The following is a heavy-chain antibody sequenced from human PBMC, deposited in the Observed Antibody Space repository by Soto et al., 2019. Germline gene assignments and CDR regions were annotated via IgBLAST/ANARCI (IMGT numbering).Heavy chain of an antibody. CDR1: GFTFSGSA. J-gene: IGHJ4*02. CDR2: IRSKANSYAT. V-gene: IGHV3-73*01. CDR3: ARRNYYDSSGYYY. D-gene: IGHD3-22*01. Sequence: PGGSLRLSCAASGFTFSGSAMHWVRQASGKGLEWVGRIRSKANSYATTYAASVKGRFTISRDDSKNTAYLQMNSLETEDTAVYYCARRNYYDSSGYYYWGQGTLVTVSS.